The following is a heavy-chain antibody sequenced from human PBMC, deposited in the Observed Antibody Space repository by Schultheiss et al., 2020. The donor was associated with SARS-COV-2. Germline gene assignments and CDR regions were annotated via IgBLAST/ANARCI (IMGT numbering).Heavy chain of an antibody. J-gene: IGHJ6*02. Sequence: GGSLRLSCAASGFTFSTYAMTWVRQAPGKGLEWVSSVSGSGDDTFYADSVKGRFTTSRDNSKNTLYLQMDSLRAEDTAVYHCANHQRLDYLLDVWGQGTTVTV. D-gene: IGHD6-19*01. CDR2: VSGSGDDT. V-gene: IGHV3-23*01. CDR3: ANHQRLDYLLDV. CDR1: GFTFSTYA.